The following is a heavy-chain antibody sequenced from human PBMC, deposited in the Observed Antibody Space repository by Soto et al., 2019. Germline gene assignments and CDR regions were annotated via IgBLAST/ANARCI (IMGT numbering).Heavy chain of an antibody. V-gene: IGHV1-69*12. Sequence: QVQLVQSGAEVKKPESSVKVSCKAPGGTFSTYAISWVRQAPGQGLEWMGGIIPMFGTANYAQRFQDRVTITADGSTNTVYMALSSLRSEDTAVYFCASGIQLWLRRINDGYSGWGQGTLVTVSS. CDR1: GGTFSTYA. D-gene: IGHD5-18*01. CDR3: ASGIQLWLRRINDGYSG. CDR2: IIPMFGTA. J-gene: IGHJ4*02.